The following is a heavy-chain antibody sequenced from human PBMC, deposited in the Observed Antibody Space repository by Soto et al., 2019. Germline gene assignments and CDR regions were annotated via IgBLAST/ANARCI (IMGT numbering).Heavy chain of an antibody. V-gene: IGHV1-18*01. CDR1: GYIFVSYG. J-gene: IGHJ6*02. CDR3: AMVDNSVTRTTRDV. CDR2: MSPYSGNT. D-gene: IGHD5-12*01. Sequence: QVQLVQSGDEVRKPGSSVKVSCKASGYIFVSYGIAWVRQAPGQGLEWMGWMSPYSGNTHYASKVQGRLTMTTDTSTSTVNMGLGRLTSGETDVYYLAMVDNSVTRTTRDVWGQGTPVTVSS.